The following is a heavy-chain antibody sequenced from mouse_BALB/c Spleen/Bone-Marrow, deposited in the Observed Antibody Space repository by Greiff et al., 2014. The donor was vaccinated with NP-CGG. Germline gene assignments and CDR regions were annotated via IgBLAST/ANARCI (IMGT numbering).Heavy chain of an antibody. CDR2: INPGSGGT. V-gene: IGHV1-54*03. D-gene: IGHD2-4*01. CDR1: GYAFTNYL. Sequence: LVESGAELVRPGTSVKVFCKASGYAFTNYLIEWVKQRPGQGLEWIGVINPGSGGTNYNEKFKGKATLTADKSSSTAYMQLSSLTSDDSAVYFCARDGDYDEGYAMDYWGQGTSVTVSS. CDR3: ARDGDYDEGYAMDY. J-gene: IGHJ4*01.